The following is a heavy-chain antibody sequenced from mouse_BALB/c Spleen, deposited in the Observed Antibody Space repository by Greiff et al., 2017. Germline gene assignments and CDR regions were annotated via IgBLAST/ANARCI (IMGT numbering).Heavy chain of an antibody. D-gene: IGHD2-14*01. J-gene: IGHJ3*01. CDR3: ASPAYYRYDGAWFAY. CDR2: IYPGGGYT. CDR1: GYTFTNYW. Sequence: VQLQESGAELVRPGTSVKISCKASGYTFTNYWLGWVKQRPGHGLEWIGDIYPGGGYTNYNEKFKGKATLTADTSSSTAYMQLSSLTSEDSAVYFCASPAYYRYDGAWFAYWGQGTLVTVSA. V-gene: IGHV1-63*02.